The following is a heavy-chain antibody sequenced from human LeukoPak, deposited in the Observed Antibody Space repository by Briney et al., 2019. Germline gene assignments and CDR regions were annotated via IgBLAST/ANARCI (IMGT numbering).Heavy chain of an antibody. Sequence: SVKVSCKASGGTFSSYATSWVRQAPGQGLEWMGGIIPIFGTANYAQKFQGRVTITADKSTSTAYMELSSLRSEDTAVYYCAREARGGLGYFDYWGQGTLVTVSS. D-gene: IGHD3-10*01. V-gene: IGHV1-69*06. CDR2: IIPIFGTA. J-gene: IGHJ4*02. CDR3: AREARGGLGYFDY. CDR1: GGTFSSYA.